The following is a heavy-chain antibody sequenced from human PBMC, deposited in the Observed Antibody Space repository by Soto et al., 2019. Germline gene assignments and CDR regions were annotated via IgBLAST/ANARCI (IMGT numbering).Heavy chain of an antibody. V-gene: IGHV3-23*01. D-gene: IGHD2-2*01. Sequence: PGGSLRLSCAASGFTFSTYTMSWVRQAPGKGLEWVSVISGSGGSPSYADSVQGRFTISRDNPKNTLYLQMSSLRVEDTAMYYCAKARCSTTNCYGTDYWGQGTLVTVSS. J-gene: IGHJ4*02. CDR1: GFTFSTYT. CDR3: AKARCSTTNCYGTDY. CDR2: ISGSGGSP.